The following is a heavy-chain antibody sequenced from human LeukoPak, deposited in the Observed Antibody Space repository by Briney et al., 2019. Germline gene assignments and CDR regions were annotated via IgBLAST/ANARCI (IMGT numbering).Heavy chain of an antibody. D-gene: IGHD6-13*01. CDR3: ARERGTYSSSWYAAKNNWFDP. J-gene: IGHJ5*02. V-gene: IGHV4-59*01. CDR1: GGSISSYY. Sequence: NPSETLSLTCTVSGGSISSYYWSWIRQPPGKGLEGIGYIYYSGSTNYNPSLKSRVTISVDTSKNQFSLKLSSVTAADTAVYYCARERGTYSSSWYAAKNNWFDPWGQGTLVTASS. CDR2: IYYSGST.